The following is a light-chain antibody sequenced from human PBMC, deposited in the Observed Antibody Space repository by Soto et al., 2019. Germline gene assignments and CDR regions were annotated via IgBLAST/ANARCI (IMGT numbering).Light chain of an antibody. Sequence: DIQMTQSPSSLSASVGDRVTITCRASQSISSYLNWYQQKPGKAPKLLIYAASSLQSGVPSRFSGSGSGTDFTLTISSLQPEDFATYYCQQCYSTPRTFGQGT. V-gene: IGKV1-39*01. CDR3: QQCYSTPRT. CDR2: AAS. CDR1: QSISSY. J-gene: IGKJ1*01.